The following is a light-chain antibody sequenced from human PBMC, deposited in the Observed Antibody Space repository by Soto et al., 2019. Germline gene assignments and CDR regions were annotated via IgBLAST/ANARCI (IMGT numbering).Light chain of an antibody. CDR3: SSYTSSSTYV. J-gene: IGLJ1*01. Sequence: QSALTQPASVSGSPGQSITISCTGTSSDIGGYNFVSWYQQHPGKAPKVMIFEVTTRPSEVSNRFSGSKSGNTASLTISGLQAEDEADYYCSSYTSSSTYVFGTGSKVTVL. CDR2: EVT. CDR1: SSDIGGYNF. V-gene: IGLV2-14*01.